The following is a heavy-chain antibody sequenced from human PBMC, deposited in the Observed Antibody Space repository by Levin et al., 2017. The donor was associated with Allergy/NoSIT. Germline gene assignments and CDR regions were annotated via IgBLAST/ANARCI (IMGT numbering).Heavy chain of an antibody. CDR1: GYTFTDYY. CDR2: VNPKTGAT. V-gene: IGHV1-2*02. J-gene: IGHJ4*02. CDR3: ATTAGSTSPPA. D-gene: IGHD6-6*01. Sequence: GESLKISCKASGYTFTDYYIHWVRQAPGKGLEWMGWVNPKTGATSYAQIFQGRVTMTRDTSIGTAYVELSRLRDDDTAVYYCATTAGSTSPPAWGQGTLITVSS.